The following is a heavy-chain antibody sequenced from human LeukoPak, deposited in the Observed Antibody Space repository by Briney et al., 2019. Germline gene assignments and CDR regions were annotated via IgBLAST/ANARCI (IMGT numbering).Heavy chain of an antibody. CDR3: AREDWNDVPHFDY. CDR1: GGSISSGGYY. CDR2: IYHSGST. V-gene: IGHV4-30-2*01. J-gene: IGHJ4*02. Sequence: SETLSLTCTVSGGSISSGGYYWSWIRQPPGKGLEWIGYIYHSGSTYYNPSLKSRVTISVDRSKNQFSLKLSSVTAADTAVYYCAREDWNDVPHFDYWGQGTLVTVSS. D-gene: IGHD1-1*01.